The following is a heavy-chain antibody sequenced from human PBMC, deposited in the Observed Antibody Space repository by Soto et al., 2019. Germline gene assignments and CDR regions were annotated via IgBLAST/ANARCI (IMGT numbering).Heavy chain of an antibody. V-gene: IGHV3-30-3*01. D-gene: IGHD5-18*01. Sequence: QVQLVESGGGVVQPGRSLRLSCAASGFTFSSYAMHWVRQAPGKGLEWVAVISYDGSNKYYADSVKGRFTISRDNSKNTLYLQMNSLRAEDTAVYYCAREGWRGYSYGYSAFDIWGQGTMVTVSS. CDR2: ISYDGSNK. J-gene: IGHJ3*02. CDR1: GFTFSSYA. CDR3: AREGWRGYSYGYSAFDI.